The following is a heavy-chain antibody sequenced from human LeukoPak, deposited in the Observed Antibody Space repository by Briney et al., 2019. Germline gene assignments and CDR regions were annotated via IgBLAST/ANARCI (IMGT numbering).Heavy chain of an antibody. V-gene: IGHV4-59*08. CDR1: GGSISSFY. CDR3: ARHPPRYCSGGTCPWGFDL. CDR2: IYYSGTN. J-gene: IGHJ2*01. Sequence: SETLSLTCTVSGGSISSFYWRWIGQPPGKGLEWIGYIYYSGTNNYNPSLKRRATISENTSKTQFSQKLSSVTDADTAVYYCARHPPRYCSGGTCPWGFDLWGRGTLVTVSS. D-gene: IGHD2-15*01.